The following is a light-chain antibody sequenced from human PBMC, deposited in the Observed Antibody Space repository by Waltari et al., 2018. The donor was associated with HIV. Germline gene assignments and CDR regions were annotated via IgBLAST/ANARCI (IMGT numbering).Light chain of an antibody. V-gene: IGLV1-40*01. CDR2: DNV. CDR1: RSNICAGYA. J-gene: IGLJ3*02. Sequence: QSVLTQPPSVSGAPVQRVTISCTGSRSNICAGYAVHFYQHLPGTAPKLVIYDNVNRTSGVPDRFSGSKSGTSASLAITGLQAEDEADYYCQSYDSGRRVFGGGTKLAVL. CDR3: QSYDSGRRV.